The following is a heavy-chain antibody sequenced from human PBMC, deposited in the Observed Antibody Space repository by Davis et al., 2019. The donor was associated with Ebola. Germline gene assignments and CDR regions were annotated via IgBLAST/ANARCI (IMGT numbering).Heavy chain of an antibody. D-gene: IGHD3-10*01. V-gene: IGHV5-51*01. CDR1: AYTFTNYW. Sequence: PGGSLRPSCPVSAYTFTNYWIAWVRHMHGKGLEWMGMTHPEDSDITYSPSFQGHATMSADKSTNTAYLQWRSLRASDTAMYYGARGGSGIHYPFDSWGQGTLVTVSS. J-gene: IGHJ4*02. CDR2: THPEDSDI. CDR3: ARGGSGIHYPFDS.